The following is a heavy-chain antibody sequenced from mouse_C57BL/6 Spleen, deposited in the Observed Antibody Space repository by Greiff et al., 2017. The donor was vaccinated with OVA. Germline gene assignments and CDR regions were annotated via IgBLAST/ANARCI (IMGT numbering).Heavy chain of an antibody. D-gene: IGHD2-2*01. CDR3: VKGGLTPYYAMDY. Sequence: EVQGVESGGGLVQPGASLRLSCAASGFTFTDYYMSWVRQPPGKAPEWLALIRNKANGYTTEYTASVKGRFTISRDNSQNILYLQMNTLRAEDSATYYCVKGGLTPYYAMDYWGQGTSVTVSS. J-gene: IGHJ4*01. CDR2: IRNKANGYTT. V-gene: IGHV7-4*01. CDR1: GFTFTDYY.